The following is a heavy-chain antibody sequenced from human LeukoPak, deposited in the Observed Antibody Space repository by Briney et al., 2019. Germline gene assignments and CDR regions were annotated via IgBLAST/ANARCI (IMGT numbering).Heavy chain of an antibody. CDR2: IKQDGSGK. Sequence: PGGSLRLSCAASGFTFSDYYMSWIRQAPGRGLEWVANIKQDGSGKYYVDSVKGRFTISRDNAKNSLYLQMNSLRAEDTAVYYCARSNRRGLINGFGYYFDYWGQGTLVTVSS. V-gene: IGHV3-7*01. D-gene: IGHD3-10*01. CDR3: ARSNRRGLINGFGYYFDY. J-gene: IGHJ4*02. CDR1: GFTFSDYY.